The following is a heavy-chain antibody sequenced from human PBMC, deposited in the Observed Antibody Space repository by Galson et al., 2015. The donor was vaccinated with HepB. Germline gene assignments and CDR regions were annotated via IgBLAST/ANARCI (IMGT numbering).Heavy chain of an antibody. V-gene: IGHV3-48*02. J-gene: IGHJ6*02. Sequence: SLRLSCAASGFTFSSYSMNWVRQAPGKGLEWVSYISSSSSTIYYADSVEGRFTISRDNAKNSLYLQMNSLRDEDTAVYYCARDWADPNYYYGMDVWGQGTTVTVSS. CDR1: GFTFSSYS. CDR2: ISSSSSTI. D-gene: IGHD3-16*01. CDR3: ARDWADPNYYYGMDV.